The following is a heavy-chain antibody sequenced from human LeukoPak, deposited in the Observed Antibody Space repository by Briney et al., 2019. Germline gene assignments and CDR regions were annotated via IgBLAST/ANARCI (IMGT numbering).Heavy chain of an antibody. D-gene: IGHD3-9*01. J-gene: IGHJ6*02. CDR3: ARDLTWGTISRAPYGMDV. V-gene: IGHV3-7*01. CDR2: IKQDGSEK. CDR1: GFTFSSYW. Sequence: GGSLRLSFAASGFTFSSYWMSWVRQAPGKGLEWVANIKQDGSEKYYVDSVKGRFTISRDNAKNSLYLQMNSLRAEDTAVYYCARDLTWGTISRAPYGMDVWGQGTTVTVSS.